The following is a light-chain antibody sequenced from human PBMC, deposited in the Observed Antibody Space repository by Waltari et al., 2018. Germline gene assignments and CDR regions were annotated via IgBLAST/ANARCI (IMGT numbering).Light chain of an antibody. CDR1: SGSLSRTSY. Sequence: QTVVTQEPSLSVSPGGTVTLTCALSSGSLSRTSYPRLYQQSPGQSPRTLSYKTNIRSSGVPDRFAGSILGNKAALIITGAQADDESDYYCLLYMGSGIWVFGGGTKLTVL. CDR3: LLYMGSGIWV. J-gene: IGLJ3*02. CDR2: KTN. V-gene: IGLV8-61*01.